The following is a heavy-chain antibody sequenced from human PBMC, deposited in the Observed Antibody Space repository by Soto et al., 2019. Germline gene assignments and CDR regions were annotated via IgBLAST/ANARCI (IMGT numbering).Heavy chain of an antibody. V-gene: IGHV1-18*01. Sequence: QVQLLQAGAEVKKPGASVTVSCKPSGYTFTSYGITWVRQAHGQGLEWMGWISAYNGNTNCAQKFQGRVTMTPDTSTSTAYLELRILGSDDTAVYYCASGGFGEVVYQFDYWGQGTLVTVAS. CDR3: ASGGFGEVVYQFDY. CDR2: ISAYNGNT. J-gene: IGHJ4*02. CDR1: GYTFTSYG. D-gene: IGHD2-8*02.